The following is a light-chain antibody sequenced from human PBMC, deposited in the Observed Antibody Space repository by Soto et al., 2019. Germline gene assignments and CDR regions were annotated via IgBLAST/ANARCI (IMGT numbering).Light chain of an antibody. CDR3: QKCNSAPSN. J-gene: IGKJ3*01. CDR1: QSFSTY. V-gene: IGKV1-27*01. CDR2: GIS. Sequence: DFQMTQSPSSLSASVGDIVTITCRASQSFSTYLAWYQQKPGKVPKLLISGISTLQSGVPSRFSGSGYGTAFTLTISNLQPEDVATYYCQKCNSAPSNFGPGTKVDIK.